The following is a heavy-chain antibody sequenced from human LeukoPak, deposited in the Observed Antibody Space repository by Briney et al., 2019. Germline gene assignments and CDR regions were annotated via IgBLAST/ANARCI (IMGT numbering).Heavy chain of an antibody. V-gene: IGHV3-13*01. CDR1: GFTFSSYD. CDR2: IGTAGDT. J-gene: IGHJ4*02. D-gene: IGHD3-22*01. Sequence: GGSLRLSCAASGFTFSSYDMHWVRHATGKGLEWVSAIGTAGDTYYPGSVKGRFTISRENAKNSLYLQMNSLRAGDTAVYYCARGAGRYYDSSGHFDYWGQGTLVTVSS. CDR3: ARGAGRYYDSSGHFDY.